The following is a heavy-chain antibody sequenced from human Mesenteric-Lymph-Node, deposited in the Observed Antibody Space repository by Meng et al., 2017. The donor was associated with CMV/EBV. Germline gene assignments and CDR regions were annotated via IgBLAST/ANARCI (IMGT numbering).Heavy chain of an antibody. V-gene: IGHV1-46*01. CDR3: AASGAGDEYFHH. J-gene: IGHJ1*01. CDR1: GYTFTSDY. D-gene: IGHD3-16*01. Sequence: RKAPGYTFTSDYIHWVRQAPGQGLEWMGIINPSGRTTGNAQKFQGRVIMTRDTSTSTVYMELSSLRSEDTAVYYCAASGAGDEYFHHWGQGTLVTVSS. CDR2: INPSGRTT.